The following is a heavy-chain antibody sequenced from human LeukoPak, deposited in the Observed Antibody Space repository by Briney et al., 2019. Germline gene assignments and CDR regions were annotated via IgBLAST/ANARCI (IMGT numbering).Heavy chain of an antibody. D-gene: IGHD1-14*01. CDR2: ISTSSSYI. CDR3: ARGTLNIPGEQGTFDY. CDR1: GFTFSSYS. Sequence: PGGSLRLSCAASGFTFSSYSMNWVRQAPGKGLEWVSSISTSSSYIYYADSVKGRFTISRDNAKKSVNLQMNSLRAEDTAVYYCARGTLNIPGEQGTFDYWGQGTLVTVSS. J-gene: IGHJ4*02. V-gene: IGHV3-21*01.